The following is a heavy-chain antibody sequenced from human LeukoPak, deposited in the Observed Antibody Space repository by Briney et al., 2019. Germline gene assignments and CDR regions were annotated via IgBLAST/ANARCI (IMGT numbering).Heavy chain of an antibody. CDR3: ARPMRLFSPPYYYGMDV. CDR2: IGTTGSYI. D-gene: IGHD3-22*01. Sequence: PGGSLRLSCAASGFTFSNYAMSWVRQAPGKGLEWVSSIGTTGSYIFYADSVKGRFTISRDNAKNTLYLQMSSLRAEDTAVYYCARPMRLFSPPYYYGMDVWGQGTTVIVSS. V-gene: IGHV3-21*01. J-gene: IGHJ6*02. CDR1: GFTFSNYA.